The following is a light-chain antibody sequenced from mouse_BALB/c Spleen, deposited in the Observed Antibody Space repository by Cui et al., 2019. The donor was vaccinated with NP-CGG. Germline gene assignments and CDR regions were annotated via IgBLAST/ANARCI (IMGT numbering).Light chain of an antibody. Sequence: QSVVTQEQALTTSPGETVTLTCRSSTGAVTTNNFANWVQEKPDHLFTGLIGGTNNRAPGVPARFSGSLIGDKAALTITGAQTEDEAIYFCALWYSNHWVFGGGTKLTVL. CDR3: ALWYSNHWV. CDR1: TGAVTTNNF. CDR2: GTN. V-gene: IGLV1*01. J-gene: IGLJ1*01.